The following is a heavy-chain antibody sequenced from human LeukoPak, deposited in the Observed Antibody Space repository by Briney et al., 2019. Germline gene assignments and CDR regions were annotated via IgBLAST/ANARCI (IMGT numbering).Heavy chain of an antibody. Sequence: GGSLRLSCGASGITFSSYGMHWVRQAPGKGLEWVAFIRYDGSNKYYADSVKGRFTIFRDNSKNTLYLQMNSLRAEDTAVYYCAKDHTIFAVAIGDYWGQGTLVTVSS. CDR3: AKDHTIFAVAIGDY. CDR2: IRYDGSNK. CDR1: GITFSSYG. V-gene: IGHV3-30*02. D-gene: IGHD3-3*01. J-gene: IGHJ4*02.